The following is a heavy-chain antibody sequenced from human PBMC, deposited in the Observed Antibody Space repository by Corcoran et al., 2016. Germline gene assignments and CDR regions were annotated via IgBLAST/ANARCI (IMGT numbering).Heavy chain of an antibody. Sequence: QVQLVQSGAEVKKPGSSVKVSCKASGGTFSSYAISWVRQAPGQGLEWMGGIIPIFGTANYAQKFQGRVTITADESTGTAYMELSSLRSEDTGVYYCAGGPGRVVVVPAAPYYGMDVWGQGTTVTVS. V-gene: IGHV1-69*01. J-gene: IGHJ6*02. CDR3: AGGPGRVVVVPAAPYYGMDV. D-gene: IGHD2-2*01. CDR1: GGTFSSYA. CDR2: IIPIFGTA.